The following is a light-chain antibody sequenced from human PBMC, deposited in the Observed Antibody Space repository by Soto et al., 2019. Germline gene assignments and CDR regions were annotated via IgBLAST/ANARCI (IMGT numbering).Light chain of an antibody. Sequence: IVLAQSPATRSLXXGXXAXLXCRASQSVSSYLAWYQQKPGQAPRLLIYDASNRATGIPARFSGSGPGTDFTLTISSLEPEDFAVYYCQQRSNWPPTFGQGTRLEIK. V-gene: IGKV3-11*01. CDR3: QQRSNWPPT. J-gene: IGKJ5*01. CDR2: DAS. CDR1: QSVSSY.